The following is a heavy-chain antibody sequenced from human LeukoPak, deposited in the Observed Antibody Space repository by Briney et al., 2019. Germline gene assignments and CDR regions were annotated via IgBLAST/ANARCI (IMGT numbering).Heavy chain of an antibody. D-gene: IGHD6-19*01. CDR2: ISSSGSTI. Sequence: QPGGSLRLSCVASGFPFSSYWMTWVRQAPGKGLEWVSYISSSGSTIYYADSVKGRFTISRDNAKNSLYLQMNSLRAEDTAVYYCARAPYSSGGYWGQGTLVTVSS. V-gene: IGHV3-48*04. CDR1: GFPFSSYW. J-gene: IGHJ4*02. CDR3: ARAPYSSGGY.